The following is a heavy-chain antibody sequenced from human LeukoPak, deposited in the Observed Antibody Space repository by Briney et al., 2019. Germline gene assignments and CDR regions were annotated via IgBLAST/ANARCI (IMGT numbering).Heavy chain of an antibody. CDR2: INPSGDST. J-gene: IGHJ3*02. V-gene: IGHV1-46*01. CDR3: ARSSSYYDALDI. D-gene: IGHD3-22*01. CDR1: GYTFTNYY. Sequence: ASVKVSCKTSGYTFTNYYIHWVRQAPGQGLEWMGIINPSGDSTSYAQKFQGRVTMTEDTSTSTVYMELSSLRSEDTAVYYCARSSSYYDALDIWAKGQWSPSLQ.